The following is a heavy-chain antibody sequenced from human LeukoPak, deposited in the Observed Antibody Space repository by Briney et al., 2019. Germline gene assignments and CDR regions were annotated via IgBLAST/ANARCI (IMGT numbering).Heavy chain of an antibody. CDR2: IYSGGST. D-gene: IGHD3-10*01. J-gene: IGHJ5*02. CDR1: GFTVSSNY. Sequence: PGGSLRLSCAASGFTVSSNYMSWVRQAPGKGLEWVSVIYSGGSTYYADSVKGRFTISRDNSKNTLYLQMNSLRAEDTAVYYCARDRITMVRGVIRGGWFDPWGQGTLVTVSS. V-gene: IGHV3-66*01. CDR3: ARDRITMVRGVIRGGWFDP.